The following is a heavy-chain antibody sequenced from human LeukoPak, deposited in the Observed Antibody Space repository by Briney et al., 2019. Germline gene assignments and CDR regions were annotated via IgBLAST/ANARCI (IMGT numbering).Heavy chain of an antibody. CDR3: ARGTGSLFY. CDR2: IYYSGST. CDR1: GGSISSSSYY. J-gene: IGHJ4*01. V-gene: IGHV4-39*07. D-gene: IGHD3-10*01. Sequence: PSETLSLTCTVSGGSISSSSYYWGWIRQPPGKGPEWIGSIYYSGSTYYNPSLKSRVTISVDTSKNQFSLKLSSVTAADTAVYYCARGTGSLFYWGHGILVTVSS.